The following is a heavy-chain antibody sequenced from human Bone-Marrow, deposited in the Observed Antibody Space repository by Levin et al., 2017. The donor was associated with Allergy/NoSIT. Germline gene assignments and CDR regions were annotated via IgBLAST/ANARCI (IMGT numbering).Heavy chain of an antibody. CDR3: ARLGVGASFDF. J-gene: IGHJ4*02. D-gene: IGHD1-26*01. CDR1: GISFSTDE. Sequence: QPGGSLRLSCVASGISFSTDEMTWFRQAPGKGLEWISYISGPSSTIYYADSVKGRFTISRDNAKRSLYLQMNSLRAEDTAIYYCARLGVGASFDFWGQGAPVTVSS. CDR2: ISGPSSTI. V-gene: IGHV3-48*03.